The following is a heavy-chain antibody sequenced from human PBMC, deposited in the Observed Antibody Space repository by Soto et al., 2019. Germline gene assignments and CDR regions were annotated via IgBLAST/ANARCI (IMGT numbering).Heavy chain of an antibody. CDR1: EYSVYTTY. J-gene: IGHJ4*02. D-gene: IGHD2-2*01. CDR3: ARQSCSSTSCVYEY. Sequence: ASADVSRKASEYSVYTTYIYCFRRATGQVLEWMGWLNPNTGATDFAQRFQGRVTLTSDTSISTAYMELSRLTSDDTVVFYCARQSCSSTSCVYEYWGPGPLV. CDR2: LNPNTGAT. V-gene: IGHV1-2*02.